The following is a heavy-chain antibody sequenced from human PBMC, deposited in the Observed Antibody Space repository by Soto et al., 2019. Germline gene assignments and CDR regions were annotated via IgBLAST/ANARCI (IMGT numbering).Heavy chain of an antibody. Sequence: SETLSLTCTVSGGSISSGDYYWSWIRQPPGKGLEWIGYIYYSGSTYYNPSLKSRVTISVDTSKNQFSLKLSSVTAADTAVYYCARDRGHSYGYGLDYWGQGTLVTVSS. V-gene: IGHV4-30-4*01. D-gene: IGHD5-18*01. J-gene: IGHJ4*02. CDR3: ARDRGHSYGYGLDY. CDR2: IYYSGST. CDR1: GGSISSGDYY.